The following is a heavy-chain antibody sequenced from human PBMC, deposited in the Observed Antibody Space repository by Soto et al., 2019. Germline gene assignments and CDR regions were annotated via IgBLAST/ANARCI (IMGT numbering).Heavy chain of an antibody. CDR3: ATLPPDDGDYVDRTPPTYFQH. CDR2: IYYSGST. D-gene: IGHD4-17*01. CDR1: GVAISSGGYY. V-gene: IGHV4-31*03. Sequence: QVQLRESGPGLVKPSQTMSLTCTVSGVAISSGGYYWSWIRQHPGKVLEWIGYIYYSGSTYYKPYLTSRVIISLDTSKNKVSLKGSSVPAADTAVYYSATLPPDDGDYVDRTPPTYFQHGGHGTLVTVSS. J-gene: IGHJ1*01.